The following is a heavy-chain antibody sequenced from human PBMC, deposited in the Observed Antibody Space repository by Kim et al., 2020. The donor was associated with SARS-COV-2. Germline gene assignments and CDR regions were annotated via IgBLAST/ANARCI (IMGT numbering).Heavy chain of an antibody. Sequence: GGSLRLSCAASGFTFSDYYMSWIRQAPGKGLEWVSYISSSGSTIYYADSVKGRFTISRDNAKNSLYLQMNSLRAEDTAVYYCAREYSHITIFGVVSRIGIDVWGQGTTVTVSS. J-gene: IGHJ6*02. CDR1: GFTFSDYY. CDR2: ISSSGSTI. V-gene: IGHV3-11*01. D-gene: IGHD3-3*01. CDR3: AREYSHITIFGVVSRIGIDV.